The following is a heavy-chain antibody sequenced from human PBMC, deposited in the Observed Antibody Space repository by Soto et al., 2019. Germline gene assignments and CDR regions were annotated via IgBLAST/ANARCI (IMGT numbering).Heavy chain of an antibody. J-gene: IGHJ4*02. CDR2: MSYAGSYK. D-gene: IGHD6-6*01. CDR3: AKEMYPRTVLDSSSPWGDY. CDR1: GFTFSDYG. Sequence: PGGSLRLSCAVSGFTFSDYGMHWVRQAPGKGLEWVAVMSYAGSYKYYADSVKGRFTISRDLSGNTLFLQMNSLRLEDTAVYFCAKEMYPRTVLDSSSPWGDYWGQGPLVTVSS. V-gene: IGHV3-30*18.